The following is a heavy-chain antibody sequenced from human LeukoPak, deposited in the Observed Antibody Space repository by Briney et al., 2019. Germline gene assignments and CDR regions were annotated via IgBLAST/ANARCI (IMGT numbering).Heavy chain of an antibody. V-gene: IGHV3-11*04. D-gene: IGHD3-22*01. CDR1: GFTFSDYY. Sequence: GGSLRLSCAASGFTFSDYYMSWIRQAPGKGLEWVSYISSSGSTIYYADSVRGRFTISRDNAKNSLYLQMNSLRVEDTAVYYCARDRGNYDSSGYWSLDYWGQGTLVTVSS. CDR2: ISSSGSTI. CDR3: ARDRGNYDSSGYWSLDY. J-gene: IGHJ4*02.